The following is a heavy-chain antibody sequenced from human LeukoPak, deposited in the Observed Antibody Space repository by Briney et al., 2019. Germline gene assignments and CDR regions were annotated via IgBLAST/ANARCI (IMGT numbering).Heavy chain of an antibody. CDR1: GYTFTSYG. Sequence: ASVKVSCKASGYTFTSYGISWVRQAPGQGLERMGWISAYNGNTNYAQKLQGRVTMTTDTSTSTAYMELRSLRSDDTVVYYCARDSDGSMVRGVIPDGWFDPWGQGTLVTVSS. CDR2: ISAYNGNT. CDR3: ARDSDGSMVRGVIPDGWFDP. D-gene: IGHD3-10*01. V-gene: IGHV1-18*01. J-gene: IGHJ5*02.